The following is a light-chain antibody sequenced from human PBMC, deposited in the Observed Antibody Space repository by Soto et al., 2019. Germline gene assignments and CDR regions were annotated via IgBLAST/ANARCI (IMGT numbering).Light chain of an antibody. CDR1: QSVSSH. V-gene: IGKV3-11*01. CDR2: DTS. Sequence: EIVLTQYPVTLSLSPGERATLSCRASQSVSSHLAWYQQRPGQAPRLLIYDTSNRATGIPARFSGSGSGTDFSLTISSLEPEDFAVYYCQQRGNWPRTFGQGTKLEIK. J-gene: IGKJ2*01. CDR3: QQRGNWPRT.